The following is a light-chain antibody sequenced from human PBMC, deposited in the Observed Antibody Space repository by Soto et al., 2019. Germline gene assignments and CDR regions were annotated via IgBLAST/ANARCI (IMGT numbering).Light chain of an antibody. CDR2: AAS. V-gene: IGKV1-39*01. J-gene: IGKJ4*01. CDR1: QSISNY. Sequence: DMEMTQSPSSLSASVGDRVTITCRASQSISNYLNWYQHKPGKVPKLLIYAASSLQSGVPTRFSGSGSGTDFTLTINSLQPEDFATYDCQQRDGTPLTFGGGTKIEIK. CDR3: QQRDGTPLT.